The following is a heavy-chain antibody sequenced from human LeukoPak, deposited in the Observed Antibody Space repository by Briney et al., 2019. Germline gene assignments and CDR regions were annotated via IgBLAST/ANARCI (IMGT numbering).Heavy chain of an antibody. CDR3: AREYYYDSSGYYLY. J-gene: IGHJ4*02. CDR2: IYHSGST. D-gene: IGHD3-22*01. V-gene: IGHV4-38-2*02. CDR1: GYSISSGYY. Sequence: PSETLSLTCAVSGYSISSGYYWGWIRQPPGKGLEWIGSIYHSGSTNYNPSLKSRVTISVDTSKNQFSLKLISVTAADTAVYYCAREYYYDSSGYYLYWGQGTLVTVSS.